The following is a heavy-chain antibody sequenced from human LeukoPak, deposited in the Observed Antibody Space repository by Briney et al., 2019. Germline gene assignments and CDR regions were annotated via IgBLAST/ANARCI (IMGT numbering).Heavy chain of an antibody. V-gene: IGHV1-46*01. J-gene: IGHJ4*02. D-gene: IGHD3-22*01. CDR3: ARDGEYYDSSGSYFDY. CDR1: GYTFTSYA. Sequence: ASVKVSCKASGYTFTSYAMNWVRQAPGQGLEWMGILNPSSGSTSYAQKFQGRVTMTRDTPTSTFCMELRSLKSEDTAVCYCARDGEYYDSSGSYFDYWGQGTLVTVSS. CDR2: LNPSSGST.